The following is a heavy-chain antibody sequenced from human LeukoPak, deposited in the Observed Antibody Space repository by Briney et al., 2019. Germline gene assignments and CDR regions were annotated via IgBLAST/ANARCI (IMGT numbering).Heavy chain of an antibody. CDR3: ATVGCSSTSCYLTFDY. J-gene: IGHJ4*02. D-gene: IGHD2-2*01. Sequence: ASVKVSCKVSGYTLTELSMHWVRQAPGKGLEWMGGFDPEDGETIYAQKFQGRVTMTEDTSTDTAYMELSSLRSEDTAVYYCATVGCSSTSCYLTFDYWGQGTLVTVSS. CDR2: FDPEDGET. V-gene: IGHV1-24*01. CDR1: GYTLTELS.